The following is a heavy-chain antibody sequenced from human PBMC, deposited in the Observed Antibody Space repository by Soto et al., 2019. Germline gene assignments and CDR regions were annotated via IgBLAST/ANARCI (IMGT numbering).Heavy chain of an antibody. CDR3: ASSQYFDWLSN. CDR2: ISSSSSTI. V-gene: IGHV3-48*01. CDR1: GFTFSSYS. Sequence: PGGSLRLSCAASGFTFSSYSMNWVRQAPGKGLEWVSYISSSSSTIYYADSVKGRFTISRDNAKNSLYLQMNSLRAEDTAVYYCASSQYFDWLSNWGQGTLVTVSS. D-gene: IGHD3-9*01. J-gene: IGHJ4*02.